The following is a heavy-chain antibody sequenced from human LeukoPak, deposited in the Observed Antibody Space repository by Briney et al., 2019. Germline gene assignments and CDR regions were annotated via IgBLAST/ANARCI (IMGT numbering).Heavy chain of an antibody. Sequence: SETLSLTCTVSGGSIISYYWSWIRQPPGRGLEGIGYIYYSGSTNYNPSLKSRVTISVDTSKNQFSLKLSSVTAADTAVYYCARASFGDPGYMDVWGKGTTVTISS. V-gene: IGHV4-59*01. CDR1: GGSIISYY. CDR2: IYYSGST. CDR3: ARASFGDPGYMDV. D-gene: IGHD2/OR15-2a*01. J-gene: IGHJ6*03.